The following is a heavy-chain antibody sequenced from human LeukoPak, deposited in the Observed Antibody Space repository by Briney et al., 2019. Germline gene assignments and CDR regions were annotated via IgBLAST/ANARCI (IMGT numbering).Heavy chain of an antibody. Sequence: GESLKISWKAPGYSFTSYWIGWVRQMPGKGLEWMGIIYPGDFDTRYSPSFQAQVTIPADKSKSTAYLQWSSLKATDTAMYYCARRGRRGYSGYELLYYWGQGTLVTVSS. J-gene: IGHJ4*02. CDR1: GYSFTSYW. V-gene: IGHV5-51*01. D-gene: IGHD5-12*01. CDR2: IYPGDFDT. CDR3: ARRGRRGYSGYELLYY.